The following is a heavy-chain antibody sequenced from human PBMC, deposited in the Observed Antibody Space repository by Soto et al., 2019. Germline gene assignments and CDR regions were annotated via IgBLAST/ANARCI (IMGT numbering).Heavy chain of an antibody. V-gene: IGHV1-3*01. Sequence: QVQLVQSGTEVKKPGASVKVSCKASGYTFTSYGIHWVRQAPGQRLEWMGWINAANGDTKYSLKFQGRVTSTRDTSASTAYKELSSLRSEDTAVYYCVRRHVSATGIDWFDPWGQGTLVTVSS. D-gene: IGHD6-13*01. CDR3: VRRHVSATGIDWFDP. CDR2: INAANGDT. J-gene: IGHJ5*02. CDR1: GYTFTSYG.